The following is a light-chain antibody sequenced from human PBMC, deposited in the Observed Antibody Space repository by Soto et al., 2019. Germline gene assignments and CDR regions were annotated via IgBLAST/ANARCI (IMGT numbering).Light chain of an antibody. CDR1: SSDVGDYNH. V-gene: IGLV2-8*01. CDR3: SSYAGRSSNSYD. CDR2: EVS. J-gene: IGLJ1*01. Sequence: QSVLTQTPSASGSPGQSVTISCTGTSSDVGDYNHVSWYQQHPGKAPKLMIYEVSKRPSGVPDRFSGSKSGNTASLTVSGLQAEDEADYYCSSYAGRSSNSYDFGTGTKVTVL.